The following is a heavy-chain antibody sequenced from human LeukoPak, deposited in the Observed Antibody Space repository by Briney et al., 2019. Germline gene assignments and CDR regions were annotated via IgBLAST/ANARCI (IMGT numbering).Heavy chain of an antibody. V-gene: IGHV4-34*01. J-gene: IGHJ4*02. Sequence: SETLSLTCAVYGGSFSGYYWSWIRQPPGKGLEWIGEINHSGGTNYNPSLKSRVTISVDTSKNQFSLKLSSVTAADTAVYYCARATVAATLRSFDYWGQGTLATVSS. CDR2: INHSGGT. D-gene: IGHD2-15*01. CDR1: GGSFSGYY. CDR3: ARATVAATLRSFDY.